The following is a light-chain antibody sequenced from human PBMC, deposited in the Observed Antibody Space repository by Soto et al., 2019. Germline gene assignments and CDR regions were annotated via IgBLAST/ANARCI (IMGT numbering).Light chain of an antibody. CDR2: LGS. CDR3: MQALQTPLYT. Sequence: EIVMTQSPLSLPVTPGEPASISCRSSQSLLHRNGYNYLDWYLQKPGQSPQLLIYLGSNRASGVPDRFSGSGSGTDFTLKNSRVEAEDVGVYYCMQALQTPLYTFGQGTKLEIK. V-gene: IGKV2-28*01. J-gene: IGKJ2*01. CDR1: QSLLHRNGYNY.